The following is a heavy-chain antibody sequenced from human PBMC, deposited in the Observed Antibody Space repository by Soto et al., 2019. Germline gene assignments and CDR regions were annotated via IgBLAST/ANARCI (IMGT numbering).Heavy chain of an antibody. D-gene: IGHD6-6*01. CDR1: GGTFSSYA. CDR3: GVFGAGNYYYGMDV. V-gene: IGHV1-69*12. J-gene: IGHJ6*02. CDR2: IIPIFGTA. Sequence: QVQLVQSGAEVTKPGSSVKVSCKASGGTFSSYAISWVRQAPGQGLEWMGGIIPIFGTANYAQKFQGRVTVTAEEATSTAYQELSSLRSEDTAVYYCGVFGAGNYYYGMDVWGQGTTVTVSS.